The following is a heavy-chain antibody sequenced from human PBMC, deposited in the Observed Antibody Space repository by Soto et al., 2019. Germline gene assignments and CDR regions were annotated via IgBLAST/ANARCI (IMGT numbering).Heavy chain of an antibody. V-gene: IGHV4-4*02. CDR3: ARLVYDTRLDYMYFDF. Sequence: PSATPSLTCAVSGVSISSGNWWTWVRQSPQRGLEYIGEIFHDGTANYYPSFERRVAISVDTSKNQFSLKLTSVTAADTAIYFCARLVYDTRLDYMYFDFWGQGTLVTVSS. CDR1: GVSISSGNW. CDR2: IFHDGTA. J-gene: IGHJ4*02. D-gene: IGHD3-10*01.